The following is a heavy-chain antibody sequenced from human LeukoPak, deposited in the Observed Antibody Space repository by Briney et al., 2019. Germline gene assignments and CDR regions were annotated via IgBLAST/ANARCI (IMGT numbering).Heavy chain of an antibody. CDR3: ARDRALDY. V-gene: IGHV3-30*01. D-gene: IGHD3-10*01. J-gene: IGHJ4*02. Sequence: GGSLRLSCAASGFTFISYAMHWVRQAPGKGLEWVAVISSDGSNKYYADSVKGRFTISRVNSKNTLYLQMNSLRAEDTAVYYCARDRALDYWGQGTLVTVSS. CDR2: ISSDGSNK. CDR1: GFTFISYA.